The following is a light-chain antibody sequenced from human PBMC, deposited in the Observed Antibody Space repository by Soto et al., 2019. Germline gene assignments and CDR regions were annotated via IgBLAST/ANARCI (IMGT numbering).Light chain of an antibody. Sequence: EVVMTQSPATLSVSTGERATLSCRASQSVSSNLAWYQQKPGQAPRLLIYGASTRATGIPARFSGSGSGTEFTLTISSLQSEDFAVYYCQQYNNWPPRGTFGQGTKVDNK. J-gene: IGKJ1*01. CDR1: QSVSSN. CDR2: GAS. V-gene: IGKV3-15*01. CDR3: QQYNNWPPRGT.